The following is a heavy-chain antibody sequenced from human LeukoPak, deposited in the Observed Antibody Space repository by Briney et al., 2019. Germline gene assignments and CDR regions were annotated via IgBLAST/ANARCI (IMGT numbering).Heavy chain of an antibody. V-gene: IGHV1-69*04. J-gene: IGHJ5*02. CDR3: ASGRMTGDYYVNWFDP. CDR1: GGTFSSYA. CDR2: IIPILGIA. D-gene: IGHD3-9*01. Sequence: SVKVSCKASGGTFSSYAISWVRQAPGQGLEWMGRIIPILGIANYAQKFQGRVTITADKSTSTAYIELSSLRSEDTAVYYCASGRMTGDYYVNWFDPWGQGTLVTVSS.